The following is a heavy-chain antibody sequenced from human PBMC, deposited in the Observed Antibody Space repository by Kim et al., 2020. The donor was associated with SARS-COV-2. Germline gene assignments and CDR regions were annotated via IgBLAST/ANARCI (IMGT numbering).Heavy chain of an antibody. CDR1: GFTFSSYG. D-gene: IGHD4-17*01. V-gene: IGHV3-30*18. Sequence: GGSLRLSCAASGFTFSSYGMHWVRQAPGKGLEWVAVISYDGSNKYYADSVKGRFTISRDNSKNTLYLQMNSLRAEDTAVYYCAKEGLYGDYLSYWGQGTLVTVSS. J-gene: IGHJ4*02. CDR3: AKEGLYGDYLSY. CDR2: ISYDGSNK.